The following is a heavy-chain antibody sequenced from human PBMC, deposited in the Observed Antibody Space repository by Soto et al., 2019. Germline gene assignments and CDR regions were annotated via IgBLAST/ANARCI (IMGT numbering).Heavy chain of an antibody. CDR3: AREYSGGQYYPINY. D-gene: IGHD6-19*01. Sequence: QVQLVESGGGVVQPGRSLRLSCAASGFTLSNYGMHWVRQAPGKGLEWVAVIWYDGSEKYYAGSVKGRFSISRDNSMNTLYLQMNSLRAADTAVYYFAREYSGGQYYPINYLGQGTLVTVSS. CDR2: IWYDGSEK. CDR1: GFTLSNYG. V-gene: IGHV3-33*01. J-gene: IGHJ4*02.